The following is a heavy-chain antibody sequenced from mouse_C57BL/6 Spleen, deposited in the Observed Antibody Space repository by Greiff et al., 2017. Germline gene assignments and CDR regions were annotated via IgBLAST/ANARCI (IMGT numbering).Heavy chain of an antibody. CDR1: GFTFSSYG. J-gene: IGHJ4*01. D-gene: IGHD2-4*01. CDR3: ARQYDYDRASYAMDY. Sequence: EVQVVESGGDLVKPGGSLKLSCAASGFTFSSYGMSWVRQTPDKRLEWVATISSGGSYTYYPDSVKGRFTISRDNAKNTLYLQMSSLKSEDTAMYYCARQYDYDRASYAMDYWGQGTSVTVSS. CDR2: ISSGGSYT. V-gene: IGHV5-6*01.